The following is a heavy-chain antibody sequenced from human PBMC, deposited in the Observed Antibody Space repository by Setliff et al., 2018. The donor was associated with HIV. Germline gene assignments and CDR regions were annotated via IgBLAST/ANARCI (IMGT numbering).Heavy chain of an antibody. J-gene: IGHJ4*02. Sequence: NPSETLSLTCTVSGGSVNSQSDYWTWIRQPAGKGLGWLGHIYISRSTNYNPSFKGRVAMSVDRSKNQFSLKLSSVTAADTAVYHCARARGSTLYINTFDSWGQGTLVTVSS. CDR3: ARARGSTLYINTFDS. D-gene: IGHD3-16*01. CDR2: IYISRST. CDR1: GGSVNSQSDY. V-gene: IGHV4-61*09.